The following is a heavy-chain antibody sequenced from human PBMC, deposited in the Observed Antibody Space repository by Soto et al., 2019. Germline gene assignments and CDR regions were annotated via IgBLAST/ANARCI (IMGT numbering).Heavy chain of an antibody. J-gene: IGHJ5*02. V-gene: IGHV4-59*01. CDR1: GGPISDYY. CDR2: IYYSGST. CDR3: ARHCSDTSCQNWFDP. Sequence: PSETLSLTCTVSGGPISDYYWSWIRQPPGKGLEWIGYIYYSGSTNYNPSLKSRVTISVDTSKKQFSLNLRSVTAADTAMYYCARHCSDTSCQNWFDPWGQGTQVTVSS. D-gene: IGHD2-2*01.